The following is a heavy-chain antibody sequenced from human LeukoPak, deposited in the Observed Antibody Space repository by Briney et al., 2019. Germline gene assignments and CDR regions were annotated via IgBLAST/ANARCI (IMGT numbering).Heavy chain of an antibody. Sequence: RGAALEISCKGSGYNFTSYWIGWGRQVPGKGLEWMGIIYPGDSDTRYSPSFQGQVTISADKSISTAYLQWSSLKASDSAMYYCARRGKGSSSYHFDYWGQGTLVTVSS. CDR3: ARRGKGSSSYHFDY. V-gene: IGHV5-51*01. CDR2: IYPGDSDT. CDR1: GYNFTSYW. J-gene: IGHJ4*02. D-gene: IGHD6-6*01.